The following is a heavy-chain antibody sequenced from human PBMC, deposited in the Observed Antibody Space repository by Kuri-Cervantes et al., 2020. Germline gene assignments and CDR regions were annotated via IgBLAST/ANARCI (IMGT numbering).Heavy chain of an antibody. CDR3: ARGEEYMDV. J-gene: IGHJ6*03. Sequence: GESLKISCAASGFTFSTYVMHWVRQAPGKGLEWVAVISYDGSNKYYADSVKGRFTISRDNSKNTLYLQMNSLRAGDTAVYYCARGEEYMDVWGKGTTVTVSS. V-gene: IGHV3-30*04. CDR1: GFTFSTYV. D-gene: IGHD1-26*01. CDR2: ISYDGSNK.